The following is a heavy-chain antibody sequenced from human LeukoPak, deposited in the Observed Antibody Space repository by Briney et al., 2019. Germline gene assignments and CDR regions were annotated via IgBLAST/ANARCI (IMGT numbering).Heavy chain of an antibody. CDR2: INHSGST. V-gene: IGHV4-34*01. CDR1: GGSFSGYY. CDR3: ASSLGDCSSTSCYTFDY. J-gene: IGHJ4*02. Sequence: PSETLPLTCAVYGGSFSGYYWSWIRQPPGKGLEWIGEINHSGSTNYNPSLKSRVTISVDTSKNQFSLKLSSVTAADTAVYYCASSLGDCSSTSCYTFDYWGQGTLVTVSS. D-gene: IGHD2-2*02.